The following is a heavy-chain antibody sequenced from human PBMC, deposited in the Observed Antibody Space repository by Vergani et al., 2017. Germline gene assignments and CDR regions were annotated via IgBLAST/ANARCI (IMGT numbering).Heavy chain of an antibody. Sequence: QVQVVESGGGVVQPGKSLRLSCEASGFSFNGYPMHWVRQAPGKGLEWVAVISYDGNNKYYANSVKGRFTISRDNSKKMMNLQMKSLRTEETAFYYCSRGRGYITVTPARPENRFDPWGQGTLVTVSS. CDR3: SRGRGYITVTPARPENRFDP. CDR1: GFSFNGYP. CDR2: ISYDGNNK. V-gene: IGHV3-30-3*01. J-gene: IGHJ5*02. D-gene: IGHD6-13*01.